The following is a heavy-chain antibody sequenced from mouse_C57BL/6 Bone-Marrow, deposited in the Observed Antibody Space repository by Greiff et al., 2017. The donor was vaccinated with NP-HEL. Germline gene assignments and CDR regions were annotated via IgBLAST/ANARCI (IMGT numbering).Heavy chain of an antibody. CDR2: ISSGGSYT. V-gene: IGHV5-6*01. CDR1: GFTLSSYG. CDR3: ARQGTAFYAMDY. D-gene: IGHD4-1*01. Sequence: EVQLVESGGDLVKPGGSLKLSCAASGFTLSSYGMSWVRQTPDKRLEWVATISSGGSYTYYPDSVKGRFTISRDNAKNTLYLQMSSLKSEDTAMYYCARQGTAFYAMDYWGQGTSVTVSS. J-gene: IGHJ4*01.